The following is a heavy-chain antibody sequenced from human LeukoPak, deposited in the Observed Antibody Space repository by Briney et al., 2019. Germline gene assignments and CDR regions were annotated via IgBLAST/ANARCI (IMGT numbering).Heavy chain of an antibody. J-gene: IGHJ5*02. CDR3: ARDPDHGGIPTDWFDP. V-gene: IGHV1-18*01. D-gene: IGHD4-23*01. CDR2: ISAYNGNT. Sequence: ASVKVSCKASGYTFTSYGISWVRQAPGQGLEWMGWISAYNGNTNYAQKLQGRVTMTTDTSTSTAYMELRSLRSDDTAVYYCARDPDHGGIPTDWFDPWGQGTLVTVSS. CDR1: GYTFTSYG.